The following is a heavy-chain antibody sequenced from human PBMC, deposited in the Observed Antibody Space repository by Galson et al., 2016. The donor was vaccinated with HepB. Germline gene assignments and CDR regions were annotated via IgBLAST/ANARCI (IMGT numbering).Heavy chain of an antibody. Sequence: TLSLTCNVSGGSISSGGYYWSWIRQHPGKGLEWIGYIYYSGSTNYNPSLKSRLTISVDTSKNQFSLKLNSVTAADTAVYYCARSRGRGLVGYWGQGTLVTVSS. V-gene: IGHV4-31*03. J-gene: IGHJ4*02. CDR1: GGSISSGGYY. CDR2: IYYSGST. D-gene: IGHD1-26*01. CDR3: ARSRGRGLVGY.